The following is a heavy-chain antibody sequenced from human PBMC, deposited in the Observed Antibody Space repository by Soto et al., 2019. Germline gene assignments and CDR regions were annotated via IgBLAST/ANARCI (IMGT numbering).Heavy chain of an antibody. CDR3: AKGGDLRYFPLDY. V-gene: IGHV3-23*01. J-gene: IGHJ4*02. CDR2: ISGSGGST. D-gene: IGHD3-9*01. CDR1: GFTFSSYA. Sequence: EVQLLESGGGLVQPGGSLRLSCAASGFTFSSYAMSWVRQAPGMGLEWVSAISGSGGSTYYADSVKGRFTISRDNSKNTLYLQMNSLRAEDTAVYYCAKGGDLRYFPLDYWGQGTLVTVSS.